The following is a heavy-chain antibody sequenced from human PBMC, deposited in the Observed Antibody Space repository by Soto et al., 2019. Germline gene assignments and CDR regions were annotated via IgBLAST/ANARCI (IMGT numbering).Heavy chain of an antibody. CDR1: GDSVSSGSYY. V-gene: IGHV4-61*01. J-gene: IGHJ3*02. CDR3: ATLMVAAYDSFYI. Sequence: SETLSLTCTVSGDSVSSGSYYWSWIRQPPGKGLEWIGYIYYSGSTDYNPSLKSRVTISVDTSKNQFSLKLSSVTAADTAVYYCATLMVAAYDSFYIWGQGTMVTVS. CDR2: IYYSGST. D-gene: IGHD2-15*01.